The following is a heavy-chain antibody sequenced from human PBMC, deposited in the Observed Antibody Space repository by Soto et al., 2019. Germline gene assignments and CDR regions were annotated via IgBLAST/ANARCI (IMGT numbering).Heavy chain of an antibody. J-gene: IGHJ5*02. CDR2: IYYSGST. V-gene: IGHV4-39*01. CDR3: ARPSAQLLMGWFDP. CDR1: GGSISSSSYY. Sequence: QLQLQESGPGLVKPSETLSLTCTVSGGSISSSSYYWGWIRQPPGKGLEWIGSIYYSGSTYYNPSLKSRVTISVDTSKNQFSLKLSSVTAADTAVYYCARPSAQLLMGWFDPWGQGTLVTVSS. D-gene: IGHD3-16*01.